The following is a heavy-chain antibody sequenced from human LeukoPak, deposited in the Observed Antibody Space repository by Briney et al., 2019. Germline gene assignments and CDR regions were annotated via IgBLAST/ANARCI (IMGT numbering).Heavy chain of an antibody. CDR3: ARDFRGQNAFDI. CDR1: GYTFTSYY. CDR2: INPSGGST. V-gene: IGHV1-46*01. J-gene: IGHJ3*02. Sequence: ASVKVSCKASGYTFTSYYMHWVRQAPGQGLEWMGIINPSGGSTSYAQKFQGRVTVTRDTSTSTVYMELSSLRSEDTAVYYCARDFRGQNAFDIWGQGTMVTVSS.